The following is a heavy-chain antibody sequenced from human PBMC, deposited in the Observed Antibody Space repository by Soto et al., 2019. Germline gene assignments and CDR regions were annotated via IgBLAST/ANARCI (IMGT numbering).Heavy chain of an antibody. D-gene: IGHD5-12*01. CDR1: GFSFSTFG. Sequence: GGSLRLSCGAYGFSFSTFGMSWARQAPGKGLVGVANINVDGSENSYWESDKGRFSISRDNAKKSPHLQMNSLRAEDTPVYYCTRGARLVASEVDVSGQGTPATVSS. CDR3: TRGARLVASEVDV. CDR2: INVDGSEN. V-gene: IGHV3-7*01. J-gene: IGHJ6*02.